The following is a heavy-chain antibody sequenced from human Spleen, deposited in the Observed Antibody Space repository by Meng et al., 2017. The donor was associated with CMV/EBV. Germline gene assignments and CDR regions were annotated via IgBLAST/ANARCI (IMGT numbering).Heavy chain of an antibody. CDR2: INPSGSGT. J-gene: IGHJ6*02. D-gene: IGHD4-11*01. Sequence: ASVKVSCKASGYTFTSYYMHWVRQAPGQGLQWMGKINPSGSGTNYAQKFQGRVTMTRDSSTNIVYMELSSLRSEDTAAYYCAKTAVTTKQDYHYYGMDVWGQGTTVTVSS. V-gene: IGHV1-46*01. CDR3: AKTAVTTKQDYHYYGMDV. CDR1: GYTFTSYY.